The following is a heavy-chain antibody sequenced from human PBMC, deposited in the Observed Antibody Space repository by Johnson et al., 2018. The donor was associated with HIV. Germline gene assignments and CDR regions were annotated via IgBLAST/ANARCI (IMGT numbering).Heavy chain of an antibody. Sequence: VHLVESGGGVVQPGRSLRLSCAASGFTFSSYAMHWVRQAPGKGLEWVAVISYDGSNKYYADSVKGRFTISRDNSKNTLYLQMNSLRAEDTAVYYCARDILEYSSTVPDAFDIWGQGTMVTVSS. CDR3: ARDILEYSSTVPDAFDI. CDR2: ISYDGSNK. D-gene: IGHD6-6*01. J-gene: IGHJ3*02. V-gene: IGHV3-30*04. CDR1: GFTFSSYA.